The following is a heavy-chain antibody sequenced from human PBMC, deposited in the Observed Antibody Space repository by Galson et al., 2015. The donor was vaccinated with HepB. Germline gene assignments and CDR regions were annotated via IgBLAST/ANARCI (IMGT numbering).Heavy chain of an antibody. CDR1: GFTFSDYH. J-gene: IGHJ6*02. CDR3: ARGNYYDSSGYYYVYYYYYGMDV. CDR2: ISSSSSYT. D-gene: IGHD3-22*01. Sequence: SLRLSCAASGFTFSDYHMSWIRQAPGKGLEWVSYISSSSSYTNYADSVKGRFTISRDNAKNSLYLQMNSLRAEDTAVYYCARGNYYDSSGYYYVYYYYYGMDVWGQGTTVTVSS. V-gene: IGHV3-11*05.